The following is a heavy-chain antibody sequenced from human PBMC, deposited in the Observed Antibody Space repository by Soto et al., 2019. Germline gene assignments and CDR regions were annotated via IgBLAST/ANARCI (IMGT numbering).Heavy chain of an antibody. CDR3: ARMMSSGWFYFDY. J-gene: IGHJ4*02. D-gene: IGHD6-19*01. V-gene: IGHV3-53*01. CDR1: GFTVSSNY. CDR2: IYSGGST. Sequence: LILSCAASGFTVSSNYMSWVRQAPGKGLEWVSVIYSGGSTYYADSVKGRFTISRDNSKNTLYLQMNSLRAEDTAVYYCARMMSSGWFYFDYWGQGTLVTVSA.